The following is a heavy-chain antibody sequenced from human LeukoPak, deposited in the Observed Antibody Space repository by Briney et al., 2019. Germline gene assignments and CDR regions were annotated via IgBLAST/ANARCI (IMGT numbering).Heavy chain of an antibody. CDR2: IYYSGST. V-gene: IGHV4-59*01. CDR3: ARAVGIAAAGYYFDY. CDR1: GGSISSYY. D-gene: IGHD6-13*01. J-gene: IGHJ4*02. Sequence: SETLSLTCTVSGGSISSYYWSWIRQPPGKGLEWIGYIYYSGSTNYNPSLKSRVTISVDTSKNQFSLKLSSVTAADTAVYYCARAVGIAAAGYYFDYWGQGTLVTVSS.